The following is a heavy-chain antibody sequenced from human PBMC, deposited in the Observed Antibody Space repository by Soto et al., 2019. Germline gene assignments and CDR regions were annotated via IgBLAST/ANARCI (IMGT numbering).Heavy chain of an antibody. CDR3: ASAAREYYYYGMDV. V-gene: IGHV3-23*01. CDR1: GFTFSSYS. CDR2: ISGSAGST. J-gene: IGHJ6*02. Sequence: SLRLSCAASGFTFSSYSMSWVRQAPGKGLDWVSAISGSAGSTYYADSVKGRFTISRDNSKNTLYLQMNSLRAEDTAVYYCASAAREYYYYGMDVWGQGTTVTVSS.